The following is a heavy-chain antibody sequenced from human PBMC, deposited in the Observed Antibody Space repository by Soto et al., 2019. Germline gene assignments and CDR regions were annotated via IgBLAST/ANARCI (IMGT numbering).Heavy chain of an antibody. J-gene: IGHJ5*02. Sequence: QAQLVQSGAEVKKPGASVKVSCKASGFSFSDYFMHWVRQAPGQGLEWMGIINPSGDSRNYAQKFQGKVTITRDTSTRTVYMDLSSLRYEDTAVYYCARDNRQNYGTPAAISWFHPWGQGTPVTVSS. D-gene: IGHD2-2*01. CDR3: ARDNRQNYGTPAAISWFHP. CDR1: GFSFSDYF. V-gene: IGHV1-46*01. CDR2: INPSGDSR.